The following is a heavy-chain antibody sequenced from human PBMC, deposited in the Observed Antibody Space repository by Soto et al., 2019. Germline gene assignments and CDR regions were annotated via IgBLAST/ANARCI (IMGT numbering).Heavy chain of an antibody. J-gene: IGHJ3*02. CDR3: AKVRLGGSGWTHHPDDAFDI. CDR2: INAGNGNT. V-gene: IGHV1-3*01. D-gene: IGHD6-19*01. Sequence: ASVKVSCKASRYTFTSYAMHWVRQAPRQRLEWKGWINAGNGNTKYSQKFQGRVTITRDTSASTAYMELSSLRSEDTAVYYCAKVRLGGSGWTHHPDDAFDIWGQGTMVTVSS. CDR1: RYTFTSYA.